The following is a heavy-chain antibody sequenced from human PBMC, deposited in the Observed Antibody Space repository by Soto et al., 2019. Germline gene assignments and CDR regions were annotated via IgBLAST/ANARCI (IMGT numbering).Heavy chain of an antibody. J-gene: IGHJ6*02. CDR2: IIPIFART. CDR3: AVGLSGGYYQNGMDV. CDR1: GGPFTSFD. Sequence: VELVQSGSEVKKPGSSVKVSCKTSGGPFTSFDVNWVRQAPGQGLEWMGDIIPIFARTNYAQKWQGRVTITAVLATTTAYRELGSLRSDDTAVYFCAVGLSGGYYQNGMDVWGLGTTVIVS. D-gene: IGHD1-26*01. V-gene: IGHV1-69*01.